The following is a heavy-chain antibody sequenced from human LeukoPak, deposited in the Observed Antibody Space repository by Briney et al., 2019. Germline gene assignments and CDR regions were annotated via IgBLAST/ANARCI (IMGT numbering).Heavy chain of an antibody. D-gene: IGHD3-16*01. V-gene: IGHV1-2*02. CDR3: ARGPRLIRDYYYYMDV. J-gene: IGHJ6*03. CDR1: GYTFIGYY. CDR2: INPNSGGT. Sequence: ASVKVSCKASGYTFIGYYMQWVRQAPGQGLEWMGWINPNSGGTDYAQKFQGRVTMTRDTSISTAYMELSRLTSDDTAVYYCARGPRLIRDYYYYMDVWGKGTTVTVSS.